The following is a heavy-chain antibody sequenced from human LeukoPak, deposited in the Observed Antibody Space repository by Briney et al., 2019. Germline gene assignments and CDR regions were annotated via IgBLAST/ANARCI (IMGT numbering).Heavy chain of an antibody. CDR2: IYYSGST. CDR3: ARQNAEVLPWFGELLGTFSWFDP. J-gene: IGHJ5*02. V-gene: IGHV4-59*08. CDR1: GGSISSYY. D-gene: IGHD3-10*01. Sequence: SETLSLTCTVSGGSISSYYWSWIRQPPGKGLEWIGYIYYSGSTNYNPSLKSRVTISVDTSKNQFSLKLSSVTAADTAVYYCARQNAEVLPWFGELLGTFSWFDPWGQGTLVTVSS.